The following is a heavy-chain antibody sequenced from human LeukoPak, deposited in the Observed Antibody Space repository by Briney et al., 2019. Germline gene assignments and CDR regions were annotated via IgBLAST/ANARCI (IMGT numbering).Heavy chain of an antibody. Sequence: SETLSLTCTVSGGSISSGDYYWTWIRQPPGKGLEWIGYIYYSGSTYYNPSLKSRLTISIDTSKNQFSLKLSSVTAADTAVYYCARDPSVVPAHYYYGMDVWGQGTTVTVSS. V-gene: IGHV4-30-4*01. CDR3: ARDPSVVPAHYYYGMDV. CDR2: IYYSGST. CDR1: GGSISSGDYY. J-gene: IGHJ6*02. D-gene: IGHD2-2*01.